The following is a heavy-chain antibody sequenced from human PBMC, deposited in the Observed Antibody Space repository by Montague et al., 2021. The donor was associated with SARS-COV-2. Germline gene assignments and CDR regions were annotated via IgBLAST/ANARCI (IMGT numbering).Heavy chain of an antibody. CDR2: IYYSGST. J-gene: IGHJ4*02. V-gene: IGHV4-59*08. CDR1: GGSISSYY. CDR3: ARLGLQLLGGHYFDY. D-gene: IGHD5-24*01. Sequence: SETLSLTCTVSGGSISSYYWSWIRQPPGKGLEWIGYIYYSGSTNCNPSLKSRVTTSVDTSKNQFSLKLNSVTAADTAVYYCARLGLQLLGGHYFDYWGQGTLVTVSS.